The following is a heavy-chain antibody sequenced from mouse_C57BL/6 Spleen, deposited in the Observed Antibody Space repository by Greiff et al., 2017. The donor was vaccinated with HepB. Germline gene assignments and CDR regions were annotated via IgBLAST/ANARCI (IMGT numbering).Heavy chain of an antibody. CDR3: ARHLITTVVATPFDY. CDR1: GYTFTDYY. V-gene: IGHV1-26*01. CDR2: INPNNGGT. J-gene: IGHJ2*01. D-gene: IGHD1-1*01. Sequence: EVQLQQSGPELVKPGASVKISCKASGYTFTDYYMNWVKQSHGKSLEWIGDINPNNGGTSYNQKFKGKATLTVDKSSSTAYMELRSLTSEDSAVYYCARHLITTVVATPFDYWGQGTTLTVSS.